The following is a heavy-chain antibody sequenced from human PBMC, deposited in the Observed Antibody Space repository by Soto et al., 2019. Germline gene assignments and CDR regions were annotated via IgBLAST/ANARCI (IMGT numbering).Heavy chain of an antibody. CDR1: GYTFTSYG. J-gene: IGHJ6*02. CDR3: ARDSRPPPYYYGMDV. V-gene: IGHV1-18*01. Sequence: ASVKVSCKASGYTFTSYGISWVRQAPGQGLEWMGWISAYNGNTNYAQKLQGRVTMTTDTSTSTAYMELRSLRSDDTAVYYCARDSRPPPYYYGMDVWGQGTTVTVSS. CDR2: ISAYNGNT.